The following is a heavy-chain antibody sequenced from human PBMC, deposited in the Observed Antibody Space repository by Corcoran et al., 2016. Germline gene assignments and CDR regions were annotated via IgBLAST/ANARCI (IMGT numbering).Heavy chain of an antibody. J-gene: IGHJ5*02. D-gene: IGHD3-10*01. CDR3: ARRYYYGSGSYSGTGWFDP. CDR1: GYSFTSYW. V-gene: IGHV5-51*01. Sequence: EVQLVQSGAEVKKPGESLKISCKGSGYSFTSYWIGWVRQMPGKGLEWMGIIYPGDSDTRYSPSFQGQVTNSADKSISTAYLQWSSLKASDTAMYYCARRYYYGSGSYSGTGWFDPWGQGTLVTVSS. CDR2: IYPGDSDT.